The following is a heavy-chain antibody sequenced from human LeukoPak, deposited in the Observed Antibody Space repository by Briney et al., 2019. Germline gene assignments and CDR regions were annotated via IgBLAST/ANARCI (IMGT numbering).Heavy chain of an antibody. D-gene: IGHD1-20*01. CDR2: KSKADGETI. V-gene: IGHV3-15*07. CDR3: STLTSRGLSDS. CDR1: GFTFTNAW. J-gene: IGHJ4*02. Sequence: GSLRLSCAASGFTFTNAWMNWVRQAPGKGLEWVGRKSKADGETIDYAAPVKGRFTFSRDDSKNMLYLQMNSLKSEDTAVYYCSTLTSRGLSDSWGQGTLVTISS.